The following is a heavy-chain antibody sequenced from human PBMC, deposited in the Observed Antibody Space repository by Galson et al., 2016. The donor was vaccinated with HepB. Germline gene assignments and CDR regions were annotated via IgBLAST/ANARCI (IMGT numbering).Heavy chain of an antibody. CDR2: IRPDDSGR. V-gene: IGHV3-7*03. CDR3: VRGGWGYPEI. D-gene: IGHD5-12*01. CDR1: GFTLGSYW. Sequence: SLRLSCAASGFTLGSYWMTWVRQSPGRGLEWVSTIRPDDSGRYYVDSVKGRFTISRDNPKNSLSLQMDSLRAEDTAIYYCVRGGWGYPEIWGQGTLVTVSS. J-gene: IGHJ1*01.